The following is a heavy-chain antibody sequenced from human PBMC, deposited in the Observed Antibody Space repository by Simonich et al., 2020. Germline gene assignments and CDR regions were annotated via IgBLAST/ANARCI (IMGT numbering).Heavy chain of an antibody. D-gene: IGHD4-4*01. V-gene: IGHV3-74*01. Sequence: EVQLVESGGGLVQPGGSLRLSCAASGFTFSSYWMHWVRQAPGKGLGWGYRSNRDGSSTNNADSVKGRFTISRDNAKNTLYLQMNSLRAEDTAVYYCARDYSNYDAFDIWGQGTMVTVSS. CDR3: ARDYSNYDAFDI. CDR2: SNRDGSST. CDR1: GFTFSSYW. J-gene: IGHJ3*02.